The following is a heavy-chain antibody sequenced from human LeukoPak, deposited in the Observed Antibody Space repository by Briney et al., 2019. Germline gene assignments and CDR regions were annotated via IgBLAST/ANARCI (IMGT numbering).Heavy chain of an antibody. CDR3: GSGSYYPFDF. V-gene: IGHV1-18*01. D-gene: IGHD1-26*01. Sequence: ASVKVSCKGSGYPFSSYGITWVRQAPGQGLKWMGWISAYSGNTKYQESVQGRITMTTDPSTSTAYLELRRLRSDDTALYYWGSGSYYPFDFWGQGPLVTVST. CDR2: ISAYSGNT. CDR1: GYPFSSYG. J-gene: IGHJ4*02.